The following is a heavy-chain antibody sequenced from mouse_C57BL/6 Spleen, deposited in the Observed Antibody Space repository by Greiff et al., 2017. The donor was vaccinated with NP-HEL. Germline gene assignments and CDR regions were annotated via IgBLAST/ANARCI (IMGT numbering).Heavy chain of an antibody. CDR2: ISYDGSN. CDR1: GYSITSGYY. CDR3: AKGDYDYVLFAY. V-gene: IGHV3-6*01. D-gene: IGHD2-4*01. Sequence: DVKLQESGPGLVKPSQSLSLTCSVTGYSITSGYYWNWIRQFPGNKLEWMGYISYDGSNNYNPSLKNRISITRDTSKNQFFLKLNSVTTEDTATYYCAKGDYDYVLFAYWGQGTLVTVSA. J-gene: IGHJ3*01.